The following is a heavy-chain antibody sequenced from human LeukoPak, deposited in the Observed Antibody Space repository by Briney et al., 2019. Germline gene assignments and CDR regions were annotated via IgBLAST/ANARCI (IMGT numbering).Heavy chain of an antibody. CDR3: TNGDEITFGGLIVIQSTDY. J-gene: IGHJ4*02. CDR1: GFTFSSYA. D-gene: IGHD3-16*02. CDR2: ISGSGGST. Sequence: GGSLRLSCAASGFTFSSYAMSWVRQAPGKWLEWVSAISGSGGSTYYADSVKGRFTISRDNSKNTLYLKMNPLRAEDTAVYYRTNGDEITFGGLIVIQSTDYWGQGTLVTVSS. V-gene: IGHV3-23*01.